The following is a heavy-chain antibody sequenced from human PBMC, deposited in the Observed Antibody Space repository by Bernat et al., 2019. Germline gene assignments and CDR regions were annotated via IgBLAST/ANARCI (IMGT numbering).Heavy chain of an antibody. V-gene: IGHV1-18*01. CDR2: ISAYNGNT. CDR3: ARIDAFWSCLYYYYYMDV. J-gene: IGHJ6*03. Sequence: QVQLVQSGAEVKKPGASVKVSCKASGYTFTSYGISWVRQAPGQGLEWMGWISAYNGNTNYAQKLQGRVTMTTDTSTSTDYMELRSLRSDDTAVYYCARIDAFWSCLYYYYYMDVWGKGTTVTVSS. D-gene: IGHD3-3*01. CDR1: GYTFTSYG.